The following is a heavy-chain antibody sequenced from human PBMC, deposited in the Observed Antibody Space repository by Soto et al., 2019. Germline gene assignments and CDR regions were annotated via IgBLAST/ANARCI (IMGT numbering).Heavy chain of an antibody. D-gene: IGHD1-7*01. CDR2: IIPNIGKA. Sequence: GASVKVSCKASGGTFSSYAISWVRQAPGQGLEWMGWIIPNIGKANYAQKFQGRVTITTDTSTSTAYMELSSLRSDDTAVYYCARVLELRWFDPRGQGTLVTVSS. CDR1: GGTFSSYA. V-gene: IGHV1-69*10. CDR3: ARVLELRWFDP. J-gene: IGHJ5*02.